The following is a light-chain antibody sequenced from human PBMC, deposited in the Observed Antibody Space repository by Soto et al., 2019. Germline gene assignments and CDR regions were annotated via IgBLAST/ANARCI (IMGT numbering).Light chain of an antibody. Sequence: EIVLTQSPSTPSLSPGDTATLSCRTSQSVSNYLAWYQQKPGQAPRLLIYDASNRATGIPARFSGSGSGTDFTLTISSLEPEDFAVYYCQHRANWPLTLGGGTKVEIK. V-gene: IGKV3-11*01. CDR3: QHRANWPLT. CDR1: QSVSNY. J-gene: IGKJ4*01. CDR2: DAS.